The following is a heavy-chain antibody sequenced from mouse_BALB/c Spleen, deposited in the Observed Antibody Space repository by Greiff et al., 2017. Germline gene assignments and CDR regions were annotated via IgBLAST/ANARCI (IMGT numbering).Heavy chain of an antibody. J-gene: IGHJ3*01. CDR1: GFTFSDYY. CDR2: ISDGGSYT. D-gene: IGHD2-4*01. CDR3: ARVEDDYDGAWFAY. V-gene: IGHV5-4*02. Sequence: EVQVVESGGGLVKPGGSLKLSCAASGFTFSDYYMYWVRQTPEKRLEWVATISDGGSYTYYPDSVKGRFTISRDNAKNNLYLQMSSLKSEDTAMYYCARVEDDYDGAWFAYWGQGTLVTVSA.